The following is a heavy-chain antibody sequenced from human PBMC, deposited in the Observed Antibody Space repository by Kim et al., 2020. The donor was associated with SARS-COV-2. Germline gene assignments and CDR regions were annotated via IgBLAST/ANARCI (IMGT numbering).Heavy chain of an antibody. D-gene: IGHD6-13*01. CDR3: ARDFIAAAGLGFDY. CDR2: INPNSGGT. J-gene: IGHJ4*02. V-gene: IGHV1-2*02. Sequence: ASVKVSCKASGYTFTGYYMHWVRQAPGQGLEWMGWINPNSGGTNYAQKFQGRVIMTRDTSISTAYMELSRLRSDDTAVYYCARDFIAAAGLGFDYWGQGTLVTVSS. CDR1: GYTFTGYY.